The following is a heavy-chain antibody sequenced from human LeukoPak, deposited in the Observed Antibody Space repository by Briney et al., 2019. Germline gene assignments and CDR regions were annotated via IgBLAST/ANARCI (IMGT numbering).Heavy chain of an antibody. CDR3: ARWQSIAVAGTGAFDI. Sequence: PSETLSLTCAVYGESFSGYYWSWIRQPPGKGLEWIGEINHSGSTNYNPSLKSRVTISVDTSKNQFSLKLSSVTAADTAVYYCARWQSIAVAGTGAFDIWGQGTMVTVSS. J-gene: IGHJ3*02. CDR2: INHSGST. V-gene: IGHV4-34*01. D-gene: IGHD6-19*01. CDR1: GESFSGYY.